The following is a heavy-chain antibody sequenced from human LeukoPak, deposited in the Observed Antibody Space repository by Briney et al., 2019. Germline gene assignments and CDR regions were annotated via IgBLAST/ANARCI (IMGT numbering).Heavy chain of an antibody. CDR1: GGTFISYA. J-gene: IGHJ6*02. CDR2: IIPILGIA. D-gene: IGHD3-10*01. CDR3: ARDKFDGSGSYYYYYYGMDV. V-gene: IGHV1-69*04. Sequence: SVRVSYKASGGTFISYAISWVRQAPGQGLEWMGRIIPILGIANYAQKFQGRVTITADKSTSTAYMELSSLRSEDTAVYYCARDKFDGSGSYYYYYYGMDVWGQGTTVTVSS.